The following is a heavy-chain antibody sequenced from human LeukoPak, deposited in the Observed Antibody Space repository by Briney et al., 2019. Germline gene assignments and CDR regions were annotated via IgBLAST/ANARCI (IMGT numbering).Heavy chain of an antibody. CDR2: ISSDGSIK. V-gene: IGHV3-30*18. J-gene: IGHJ4*02. CDR1: KFTFSHYG. Sequence: GGSLRLSCTASKFTFSHYGVQWVRQAPGKGLEWVAVISSDGSIKVYADSVKGRFTLSRDNSINTVDLQMNSLRAEDKAVYYCVKEYHSRGFGAYFDYWGQGTLVTVSS. CDR3: VKEYHSRGFGAYFDY. D-gene: IGHD3-3*01.